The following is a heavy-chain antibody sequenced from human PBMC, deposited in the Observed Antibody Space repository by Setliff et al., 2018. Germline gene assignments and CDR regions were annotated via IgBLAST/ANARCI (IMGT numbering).Heavy chain of an antibody. V-gene: IGHV4-59*11. CDR2: IYYSGST. CDR3: ARVVGYDFWSGYYIYYYYYMDV. D-gene: IGHD3-3*01. J-gene: IGHJ6*03. Sequence: PSETLSLTCPVSGGSISSHYWSWIRQPPGKGMEWIGYIYYSGSTNYNPSLKSRVTISVDTSKNQFSLKLSSVTAADTAVYYCARVVGYDFWSGYYIYYYYYMDVWGKGTTVTVSS. CDR1: GGSISSHY.